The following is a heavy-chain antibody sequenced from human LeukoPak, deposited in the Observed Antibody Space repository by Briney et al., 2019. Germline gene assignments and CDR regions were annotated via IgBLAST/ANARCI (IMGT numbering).Heavy chain of an antibody. Sequence: SQTLSLTCAISGDSVSSNSGVWNWIRQSPSRGLEWLGRTYYRPKWHNDYAISVKSRITINPDTSKNQFSLQLNSVTPEDTAVYYCARENDGFDIWGQGAMVTVSS. J-gene: IGHJ3*02. CDR1: GDSVSSNSGV. V-gene: IGHV6-1*01. CDR3: ARENDGFDI. CDR2: TYYRPKWHN.